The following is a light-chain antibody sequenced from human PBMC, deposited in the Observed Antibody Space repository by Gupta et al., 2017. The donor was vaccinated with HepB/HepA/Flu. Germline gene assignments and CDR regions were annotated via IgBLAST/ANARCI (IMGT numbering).Light chain of an antibody. CDR1: HSVSNY. J-gene: IGKJ4*01. CDR2: DAS. CDR3: QQRTNWPLT. Sequence: EVVLTQSPDTLSLSPGERATLSCRASHSVSNYLAWYRQKPGQAPRLLIYDASDRATGIPARFSGSGSGTDFTLTISSLEPEDFAVYYCQQRTNWPLTFGGGTKVEIK. V-gene: IGKV3-11*01.